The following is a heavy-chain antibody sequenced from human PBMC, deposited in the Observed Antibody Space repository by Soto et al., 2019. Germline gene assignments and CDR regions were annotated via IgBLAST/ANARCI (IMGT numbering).Heavy chain of an antibody. D-gene: IGHD1-26*01. CDR2: ISYDGSNK. CDR3: ARGATGSGYYYYYYGMDV. CDR1: GFTFSSYA. J-gene: IGHJ6*02. V-gene: IGHV3-30-3*01. Sequence: GGSLRLSCAASGFTFSSYAMHWVRQAPGKGLEWVAVISYDGSNKYYADPVKGRFTISRDNSKNTLYLQMNSLRAEDTAVYYCARGATGSGYYYYYYGMDVWGQGTTVTVSS.